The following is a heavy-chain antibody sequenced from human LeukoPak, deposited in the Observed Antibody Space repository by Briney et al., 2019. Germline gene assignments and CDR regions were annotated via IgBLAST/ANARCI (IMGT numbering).Heavy chain of an antibody. CDR1: GGTFSSYA. CDR3: ARDPRSVHDYGVVGRDY. D-gene: IGHD4-17*01. CDR2: IIPIFGTA. Sequence: GSSVKVSCKASGGTFSSYAISWVRQAPGQGLEWMGGIIPIFGTANYAQKFQGRVTITTDESTSTAYMELRSLRSDDTAVYYCARDPRSVHDYGVVGRDYWGQGTLVTVSS. V-gene: IGHV1-69*05. J-gene: IGHJ4*02.